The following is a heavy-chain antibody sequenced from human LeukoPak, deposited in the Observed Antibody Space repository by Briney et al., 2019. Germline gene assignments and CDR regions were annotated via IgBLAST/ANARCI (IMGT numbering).Heavy chain of an antibody. Sequence: PGGSLRLSCASSGFTFSSNGMHWVRQAPGKGLECVAFIQNDGNNKKYADSVKGLFTISRDNSKNTLYLQMNSLRAEYTAVYYCARDWGTSSLYLVNWGQGTLVTVSS. D-gene: IGHD6-6*01. V-gene: IGHV3-30*02. CDR1: GFTFSSNG. CDR2: IQNDGNNK. CDR3: ARDWGTSSLYLVN. J-gene: IGHJ4*02.